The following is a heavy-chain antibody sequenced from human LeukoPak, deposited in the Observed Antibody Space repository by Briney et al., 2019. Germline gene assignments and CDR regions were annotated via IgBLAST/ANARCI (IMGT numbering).Heavy chain of an antibody. CDR2: IRYDGSNK. V-gene: IGHV3-30*02. Sequence: GSLRLSCAASGFTFSSYGMHWVRQAPGKGLEWVAFIRYDGSNKYYADSVKGRFTISRDNSKNTLYLQMNSLRAEDTAVYYCAKDQGSSSWLNFDYWGQGTLVTVSS. CDR3: AKDQGSSSWLNFDY. D-gene: IGHD6-13*01. CDR1: GFTFSSYG. J-gene: IGHJ4*02.